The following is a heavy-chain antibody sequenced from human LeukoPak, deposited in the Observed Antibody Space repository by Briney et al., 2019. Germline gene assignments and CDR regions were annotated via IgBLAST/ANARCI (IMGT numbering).Heavy chain of an antibody. J-gene: IGHJ4*02. V-gene: IGHV3-66*01. CDR2: IYSGGST. Sequence: GGSLRLSCAASGFTVSSNYMSWVRQAPGKGLEWVSVIYSGGSTYYADSVKGRFTISRDNSKNTLYLQMNSLRAEDTAVYYCARDSSSGWYNLGLGCWGQGTLVTVSS. D-gene: IGHD6-19*01. CDR1: GFTVSSNY. CDR3: ARDSSSGWYNLGLGC.